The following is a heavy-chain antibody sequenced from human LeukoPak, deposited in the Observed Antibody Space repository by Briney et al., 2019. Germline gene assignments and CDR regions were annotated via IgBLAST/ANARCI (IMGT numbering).Heavy chain of an antibody. D-gene: IGHD3-9*01. V-gene: IGHV3-74*01. CDR1: GFTFSRFW. CDR2: INRDGRST. J-gene: IGHJ4*02. Sequence: GGSLRLSCAASGFTFSRFWMHWGRQAPGKGLVWVSRINRDGRSTTYADSVKGRFTISRDNAKNTLYLQMNSLRAEDTAVYYCARHPYDILTGPSFDYWGQGTLVTVSP. CDR3: ARHPYDILTGPSFDY.